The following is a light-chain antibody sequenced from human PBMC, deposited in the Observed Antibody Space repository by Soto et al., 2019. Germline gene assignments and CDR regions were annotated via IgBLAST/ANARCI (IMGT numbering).Light chain of an antibody. CDR1: QSVGSN. CDR3: HQYNNWWT. V-gene: IGKV3-15*01. CDR2: GAS. J-gene: IGKJ1*01. Sequence: EIVMTQSPATLSVSPGERVTLSCRASQSVGSNLAWYQQKPGQAPRLLISGASTRATGIPARFSGSGSGTEFTLTISSLQSEDSAVYYCHQYNNWWTLGQGTKVEIK.